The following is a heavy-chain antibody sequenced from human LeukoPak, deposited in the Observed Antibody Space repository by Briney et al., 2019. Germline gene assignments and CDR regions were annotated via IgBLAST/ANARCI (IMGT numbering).Heavy chain of an antibody. D-gene: IGHD1-26*01. Sequence: GGSLRLSCAASGFTFSSYAMSWVRQAPGKGLEWVSAISGSGGSTYYADSVKGRFTIYRDNSKNTLYLQMSSLRAEDTAMYYCARDILGTTMGNFQHWGQGTLVTVSS. J-gene: IGHJ1*01. CDR3: ARDILGTTMGNFQH. CDR2: ISGSGGST. V-gene: IGHV3-23*01. CDR1: GFTFSSYA.